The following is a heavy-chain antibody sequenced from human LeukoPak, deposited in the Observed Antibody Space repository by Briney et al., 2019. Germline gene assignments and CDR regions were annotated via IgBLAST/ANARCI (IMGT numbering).Heavy chain of an antibody. Sequence: KPSETLSLTCAVYGGSFSGYYWSWIRQPPEKGLEWIGEINHSGSTNYNPSLKSRVTISVDASKNQFSLKLTSVTAADTAVYCCTRGRGYNSFDSWGQGTLVTVSS. CDR2: INHSGST. CDR1: GGSFSGYY. D-gene: IGHD5-24*01. CDR3: TRGRGYNSFDS. V-gene: IGHV4-34*01. J-gene: IGHJ4*02.